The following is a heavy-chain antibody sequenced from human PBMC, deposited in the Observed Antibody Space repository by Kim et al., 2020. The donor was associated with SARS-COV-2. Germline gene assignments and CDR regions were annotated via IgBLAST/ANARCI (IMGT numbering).Heavy chain of an antibody. J-gene: IGHJ4*02. CDR1: GGSISRSSYS. V-gene: IGHV4-39*01. Sequence: SETLSLTCTVSGGSISRSSYSWGWIRQPPGKGLEWIGTFYYNGNTYYNPSLKSRVTISVDTSINQFSLKLRSVTSADTAVFYCATSVSSWYGGYGYWGQGTLVTVSS. CDR3: ATSVSSWYGGYGY. CDR2: FYYNGNT. D-gene: IGHD6-13*01.